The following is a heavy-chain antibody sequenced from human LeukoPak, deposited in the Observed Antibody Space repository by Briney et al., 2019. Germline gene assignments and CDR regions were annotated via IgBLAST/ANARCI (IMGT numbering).Heavy chain of an antibody. Sequence: GGSLRLSCVASGFTFSTYSMNWVRQAPGKGLEWISYISGSTSVIYYADSVKGRFTISRDNAKNSLYLQMNSLRAEDTAVYYCARAVDFWSGYPDYWGQGTLVTVSS. D-gene: IGHD3-3*01. CDR2: ISGSTSVI. V-gene: IGHV3-48*01. CDR3: ARAVDFWSGYPDY. J-gene: IGHJ4*02. CDR1: GFTFSTYS.